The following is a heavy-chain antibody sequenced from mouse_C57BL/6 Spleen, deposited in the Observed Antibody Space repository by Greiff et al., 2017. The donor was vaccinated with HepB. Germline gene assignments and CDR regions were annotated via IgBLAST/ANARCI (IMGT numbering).Heavy chain of an antibody. J-gene: IGHJ2*01. V-gene: IGHV14-4*01. CDR1: GFNIKDDY. CDR2: IDPENGDT. Sequence: EVQLQQSGAELVRPGASVKLSCTASGFNIKDDYMHWVKQRPEQGLEWIGWIDPENGDTEYASKFQGRATITADTSSTAAYLPLSRLTSEDTAVYYCTTYYVSSYFDYWGQGTTLTVSS. D-gene: IGHD1-1*01. CDR3: TTYYVSSYFDY.